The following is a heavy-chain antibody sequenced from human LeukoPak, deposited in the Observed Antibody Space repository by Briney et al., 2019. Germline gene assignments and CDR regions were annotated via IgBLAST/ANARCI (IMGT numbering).Heavy chain of an antibody. CDR3: AREQSVVPAANNWFDP. V-gene: IGHV1-46*01. J-gene: IGHJ5*02. CDR2: INPSGGST. D-gene: IGHD2-2*01. CDR1: GYTFTIYY. Sequence: ASVKVSFKASGYTFTIYYMHWVRQAPGQGLEWMGIINPSGGSTSYAQKFQGRVTMTRDTSTSTVYMELSSLRSEDTAVYYCAREQSVVPAANNWFDPWGQGTLVTVSS.